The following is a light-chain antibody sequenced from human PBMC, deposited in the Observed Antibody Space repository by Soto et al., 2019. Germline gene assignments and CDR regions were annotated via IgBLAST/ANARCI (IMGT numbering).Light chain of an antibody. J-gene: IGKJ5*01. CDR2: DAS. CDR3: MQSTQLPPT. CDR1: QSVSSY. Sequence: EIVLTQSPATLSLPPGERATLSCRASQSVSSYLAWYQQKPGQAPRLLIYDASNRATGIPARFSGSGSGTDFTLEIRRVETDDVGIYYCMQSTQLPPTFGQGTRLEI. V-gene: IGKV3-11*01.